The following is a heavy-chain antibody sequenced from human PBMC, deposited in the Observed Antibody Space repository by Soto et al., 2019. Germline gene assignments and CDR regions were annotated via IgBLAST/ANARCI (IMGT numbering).Heavy chain of an antibody. CDR2: ISYDGSNK. Sequence: GGSLRLSCAASGFTFSSYGMHWVRQAPGKGLEWVAVISYDGSNKYYADSVKGRFTISRDNSKNTLYLQMNSLRAEDTAVYYCAKDINYDFWSGYPDYYYYGMDVWGQGTTVTVSS. CDR3: AKDINYDFWSGYPDYYYYGMDV. J-gene: IGHJ6*02. CDR1: GFTFSSYG. V-gene: IGHV3-30*18. D-gene: IGHD3-3*01.